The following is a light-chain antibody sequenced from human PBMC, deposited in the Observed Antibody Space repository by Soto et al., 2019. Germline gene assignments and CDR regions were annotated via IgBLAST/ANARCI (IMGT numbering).Light chain of an antibody. CDR1: QSVSSN. Sequence: EIGMTQSPATLSVTPGERATLACRASQSVSSNLAWYQQKPGQAPRLLIYGASSRATGIPDRFSGSGSGTDFTLTISRLEPEDFAVYYCHQYGSSPLTFGGGTKVDIK. CDR3: HQYGSSPLT. J-gene: IGKJ4*01. CDR2: GAS. V-gene: IGKV3-20*01.